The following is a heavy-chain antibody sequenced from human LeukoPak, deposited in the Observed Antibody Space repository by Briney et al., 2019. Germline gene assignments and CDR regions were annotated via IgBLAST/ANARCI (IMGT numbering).Heavy chain of an antibody. J-gene: IGHJ4*02. CDR3: ASLKVADQSFDY. CDR1: GGSFSGYY. V-gene: IGHV4-34*01. D-gene: IGHD6-19*01. CDR2: INHSGST. Sequence: SETLSLTCAVYGGSFSGYYWSWLRQPPGKGLEWIGEINHSGSTNYNPSLKSRVTISVDTSKNQFSLKLSSVTAADTAVYYCASLKVADQSFDYWGQGTLVTVSS.